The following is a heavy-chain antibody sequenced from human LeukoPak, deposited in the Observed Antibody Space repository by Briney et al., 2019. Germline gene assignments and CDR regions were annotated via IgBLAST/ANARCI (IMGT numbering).Heavy chain of an antibody. CDR3: ARAFTGSGYYYDAFDI. CDR2: INHSGST. Sequence: SETLSLTCAVYGGSFSGYCWSWIRQPPGKGLEWIGEINHSGSTNYNPSLKSRVTISVDTSKNQFSLKLSSVTAADTAVYYCARAFTGSGYYYDAFDIWGQGTMVTVSS. J-gene: IGHJ3*02. V-gene: IGHV4-34*01. CDR1: GGSFSGYC. D-gene: IGHD3-22*01.